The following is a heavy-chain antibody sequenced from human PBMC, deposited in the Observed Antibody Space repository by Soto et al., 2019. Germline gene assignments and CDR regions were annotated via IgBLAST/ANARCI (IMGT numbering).Heavy chain of an antibody. CDR1: GGTFSSYA. CDR3: ARGGYNWNYYYYYYMDV. CDR2: IIPIFGTA. D-gene: IGHD1-20*01. J-gene: IGHJ6*03. V-gene: IGHV1-69*13. Sequence: ASVKVSCKASGGTFSSYAISWVRQAPGQGLEWMGGIIPIFGTANYAQKFQGRVTITADESTSTAYMELSSLRSEDTAVYYCARGGYNWNYYYYYYMDVWGKGTTVTVSS.